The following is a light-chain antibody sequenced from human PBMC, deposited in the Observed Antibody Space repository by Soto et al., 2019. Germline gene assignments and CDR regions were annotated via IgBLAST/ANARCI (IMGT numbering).Light chain of an antibody. CDR3: MQGTHWPWT. Sequence: DVVMIQSPLSLPVTLGQPASISCRSSQSLIHSDGNTYLNWFQQRPGHSPRRLIYKVSDRDSGVPDRFTGSGSGTDFTLKISRVEAEDVGVYYCMQGTHWPWTFGQGTEVEIK. V-gene: IGKV2-30*02. CDR1: QSLIHSDGNTY. J-gene: IGKJ1*01. CDR2: KVS.